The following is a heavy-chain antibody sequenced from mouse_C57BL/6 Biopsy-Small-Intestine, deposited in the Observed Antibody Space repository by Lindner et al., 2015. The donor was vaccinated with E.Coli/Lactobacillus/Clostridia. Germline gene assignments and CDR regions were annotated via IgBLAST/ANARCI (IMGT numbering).Heavy chain of an antibody. V-gene: IGHV1-18*01. D-gene: IGHD1-1*02. CDR2: INPNNGGT. CDR1: GYTFTDYY. J-gene: IGHJ3*01. Sequence: SVKVSCKASGYTFTDYYIHWVRQAPGQGLEWMGRINPNNGGTNYGQKFQGRVTLTRETSITTGYMELTSLRSDDTAVYYCARGKFGGTSGALDIWGQGTMVTVS. CDR3: ARGKFGGTSGALDI.